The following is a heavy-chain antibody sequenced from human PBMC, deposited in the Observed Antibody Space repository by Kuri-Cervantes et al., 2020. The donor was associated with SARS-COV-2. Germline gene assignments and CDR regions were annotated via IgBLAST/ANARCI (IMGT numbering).Heavy chain of an antibody. J-gene: IGHJ3*02. CDR1: GFTVSSNE. Sequence: GGSLRLSCAASGFTVSSNEMSWVRQAPGKGLEWVSSISGGSTYYADSRKGRFTISRDNSKNTLHLQMNSLRAEDTAVYYCARGPQLLSPEAFDIWGQGTMVTVSS. CDR3: ARGPQLLSPEAFDI. CDR2: ISGGST. V-gene: IGHV3-38-3*01. D-gene: IGHD2-2*01.